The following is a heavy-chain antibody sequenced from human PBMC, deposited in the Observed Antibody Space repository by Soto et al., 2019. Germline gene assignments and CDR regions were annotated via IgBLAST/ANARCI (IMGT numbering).Heavy chain of an antibody. J-gene: IGHJ5*02. V-gene: IGHV1-2*04. D-gene: IGHD6-19*01. CDR1: GYTFTGYY. CDR3: ARGGHSSGWYNWFDP. CDR2: INPNSGGT. Sequence: VASVKVSCKASGYTFTGYYMHWVRQAPGQGLEWMGWINPNSGGTNYAQKFQGWVTMTRDTSISTAYMELSRLRSDDTAVYYCARGGHSSGWYNWFDPWGQGTLVTVSS.